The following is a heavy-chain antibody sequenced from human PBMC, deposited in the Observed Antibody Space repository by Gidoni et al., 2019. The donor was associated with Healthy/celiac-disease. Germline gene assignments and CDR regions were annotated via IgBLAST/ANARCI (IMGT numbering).Heavy chain of an antibody. J-gene: IGHJ4*02. Sequence: QLQLQESGPGLVKPSETLSLTCTVSGGSISSSSYYWGWIRPPPGKGLEWIGSIYYSGSTYYNPSLKSRVTISVDTSKNQFSLKLSSVTAADTAVYYCASLTIFGVVIDYWGQGTLVTVSS. CDR1: GGSISSSSYY. D-gene: IGHD3-3*01. CDR2: IYYSGST. CDR3: ASLTIFGVVIDY. V-gene: IGHV4-39*01.